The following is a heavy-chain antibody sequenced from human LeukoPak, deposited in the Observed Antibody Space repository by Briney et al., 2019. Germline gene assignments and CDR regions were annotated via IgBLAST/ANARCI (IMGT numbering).Heavy chain of an antibody. J-gene: IGHJ4*01. CDR3: AREGGYSSGPDY. CDR1: GFTFNSYW. V-gene: IGHV3-74*01. CDR2: INNDGTST. Sequence: GGSLRLSCAASGFTFNSYWMHWVRQAPGKGLVWVSRINNDGTSTSYADSVKGRFTISRDNAKSTLYLQMNSLRAEDTAVYYCAREGGYSSGPDYWGQAGLVTVSS. D-gene: IGHD5-18*01.